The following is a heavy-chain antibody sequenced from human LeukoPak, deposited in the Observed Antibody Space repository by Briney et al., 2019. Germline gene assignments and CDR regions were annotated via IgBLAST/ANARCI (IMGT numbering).Heavy chain of an antibody. CDR1: GGTFSSYA. J-gene: IGHJ6*02. Sequence: ASVKVSCKASGGTFSSYAISWVRQAPGQGLEWMGGIIPIFGTANYAQKFQGRVTITADESTRTAYMELSSLRSEDTAVYYCARPRSLPLWFGELPRDYYGMDVWGQGTTVTVSS. D-gene: IGHD3-10*01. CDR3: ARPRSLPLWFGELPRDYYGMDV. V-gene: IGHV1-69*13. CDR2: IIPIFGTA.